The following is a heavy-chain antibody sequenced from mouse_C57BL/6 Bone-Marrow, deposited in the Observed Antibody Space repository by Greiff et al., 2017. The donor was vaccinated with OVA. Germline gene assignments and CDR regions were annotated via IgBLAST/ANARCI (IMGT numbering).Heavy chain of an antibody. CDR3: AREGVLLRSAY. J-gene: IGHJ2*01. Sequence: VQVVESGAELARPGASVKLSCKASGYTFTSYGISWVKQRTGQGLEWIGEIYPRSGNTYYNEKFKGKATLTADKSSSTAYMELRSLTSEDSAVYFCAREGVLLRSAYWGQGTTLTVSS. CDR1: GYTFTSYG. D-gene: IGHD1-1*01. V-gene: IGHV1-81*01. CDR2: IYPRSGNT.